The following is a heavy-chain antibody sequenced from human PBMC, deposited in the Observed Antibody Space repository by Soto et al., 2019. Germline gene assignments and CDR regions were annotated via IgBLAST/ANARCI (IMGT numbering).Heavy chain of an antibody. J-gene: IGHJ6*02. CDR2: IGESGTAT. CDR3: ARYIPGVRYYGMDV. CDR1: GFTFSSYA. V-gene: IGHV3-23*01. D-gene: IGHD2-2*01. Sequence: GGSLRLSCAASGFTFSSYAMKWVRQASGRGLEWVSLIGESGTATYYADSVKGRFTISRDNSGNTLFLEMYSLRAEDTAVYYCARYIPGVRYYGMDVWGQGTTVTVSS.